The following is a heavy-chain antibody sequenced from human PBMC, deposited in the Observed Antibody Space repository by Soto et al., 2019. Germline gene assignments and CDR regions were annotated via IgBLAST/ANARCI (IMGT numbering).Heavy chain of an antibody. CDR3: ARDIGSYAYGEGY. J-gene: IGHJ4*02. D-gene: IGHD3-10*01. CDR2: VYSSGTT. CDR1: GGSINSYW. V-gene: IGHV4-4*07. Sequence: TLSLTCSVSGGSINSYWWSWIRQPAGKGLEWIGRVYSSGTTDYNPSLNSRATMSVETSKNQFSLKLSSVTAADTAVYYCARDIGSYAYGEGYWGQGIPVTVSS.